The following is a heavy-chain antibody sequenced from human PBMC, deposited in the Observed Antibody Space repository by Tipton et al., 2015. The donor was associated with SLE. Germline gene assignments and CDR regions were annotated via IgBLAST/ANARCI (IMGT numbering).Heavy chain of an antibody. CDR3: ASGSANFQH. J-gene: IGHJ1*01. CDR2: IYYSGST. Sequence: LRLSCTVSGDSISSHYWSWIRQPPGKGLEWIGYIYYSGSTNYNPSLKSRVTISVDTSKNQFSLKLSSVTAADTAVYYCASGSANFQHWGQGTLVTVSS. CDR1: GDSISSHY. V-gene: IGHV4-59*11.